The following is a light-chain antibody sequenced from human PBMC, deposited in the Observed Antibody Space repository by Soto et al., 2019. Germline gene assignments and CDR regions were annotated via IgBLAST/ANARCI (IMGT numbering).Light chain of an antibody. CDR1: PSVSST. J-gene: IGKJ2*01. CDR3: QQYNNWSPF. Sequence: EIVMTQSPATLSVSPGERATLSCRASPSVSSTLAWYQQKPGQAPRRLIYGASTSATGIPARFSGSGSGTEFTLTISSLLSDDFAVDYCQQYNNWSPFFGHGTKLEIK. V-gene: IGKV3-15*01. CDR2: GAS.